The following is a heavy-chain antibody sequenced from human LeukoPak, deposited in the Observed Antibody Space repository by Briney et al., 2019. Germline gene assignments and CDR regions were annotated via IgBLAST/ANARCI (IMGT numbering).Heavy chain of an antibody. D-gene: IGHD2-8*01. CDR2: IKQDGSEK. J-gene: IGHJ6*03. Sequence: PGGSLRLSCAASGFTSSSYWMSWVRQAPGKGLEWVANIKQDGSEKYYVDSVKGRFTISRDNAKNSLYLQMNSLRAEDTAVYYCAGVDYYYMDVWGKGTTVTVSS. CDR1: GFTSSSYW. CDR3: AGVDYYYMDV. V-gene: IGHV3-7*01.